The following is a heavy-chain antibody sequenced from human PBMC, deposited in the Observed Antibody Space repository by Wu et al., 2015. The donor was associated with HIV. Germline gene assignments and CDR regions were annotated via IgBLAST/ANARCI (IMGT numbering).Heavy chain of an antibody. CDR1: GGTFSSYA. D-gene: IGHD3-10*01. Sequence: QVQLVQSGAEVKKPGSSVKVSCKASGGTFSSYAISWVRQAPGQGLEWMGRIIPIFGTANYAQKFQGRVTITADESTSTAYMELSSLRSEDTAVYYCAGTPQYYYGSGRNFDYWGQGTLVTVSS. V-gene: IGHV1-69*13. J-gene: IGHJ4*02. CDR2: IIPIFGTA. CDR3: AGTPQYYYGSGRNFDY.